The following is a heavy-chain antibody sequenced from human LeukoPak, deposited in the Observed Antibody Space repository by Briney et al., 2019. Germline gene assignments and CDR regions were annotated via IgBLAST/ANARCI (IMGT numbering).Heavy chain of an antibody. CDR2: ISGSGGST. CDR3: AKSNSYYYDSSGYYLDAFDI. J-gene: IGHJ3*02. V-gene: IGHV3-23*01. Sequence: EGSLRLSCAASGFTFSSYAMSWVRQAPGKGLEWVSAISGSGGSTYYADSVKGRFTISRDNSKNTLYLQMNSLRAEDTAVYYCAKSNSYYYDSSGYYLDAFDIWGQGTMVTVSS. CDR1: GFTFSSYA. D-gene: IGHD3-22*01.